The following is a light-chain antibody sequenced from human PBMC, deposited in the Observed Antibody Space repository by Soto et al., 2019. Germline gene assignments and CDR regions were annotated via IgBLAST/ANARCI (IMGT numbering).Light chain of an antibody. CDR1: QSVSSY. J-gene: IGKJ1*01. CDR2: GAF. CDR3: QQYNDWPLT. V-gene: IGKV3-15*01. Sequence: IVLTQSPATLSLSPGERATLSCRASQSVSSYLAWYQQKPGQAPRLLIYGAFTRATGIPARFSGTGSGTEFTLTISSLQSEDIALYYCQQYNDWPLTFGQGTKVDIK.